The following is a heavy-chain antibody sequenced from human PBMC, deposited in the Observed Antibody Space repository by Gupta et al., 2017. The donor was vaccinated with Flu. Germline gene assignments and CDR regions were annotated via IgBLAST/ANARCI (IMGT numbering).Heavy chain of an antibody. CDR3: AKAADSFYYDSTGYPYFDF. D-gene: IGHD3-22*01. V-gene: IGHV3-23*01. J-gene: IGHJ4*02. Sequence: EVQLLESGGGLVQPGGSLRLSCAASGFTFSSYGMSWVRQAPGKGLEWVSAISGGGDKTNYADSVKGRCTISRDGSKNTLYLQMNSLRAEDTAVYYCAKAADSFYYDSTGYPYFDFWGQGTLVTVSS. CDR2: ISGGGDKT. CDR1: GFTFSSYG.